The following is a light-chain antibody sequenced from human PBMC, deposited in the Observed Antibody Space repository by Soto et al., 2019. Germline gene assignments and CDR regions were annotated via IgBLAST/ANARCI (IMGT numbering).Light chain of an antibody. CDR2: DVS. CDR1: SSNIGAGND. CDR3: CSYAGSYTWV. V-gene: IGLV1-40*01. Sequence: QSVLTQPPSVSGAPGQRVTISCTGSSSNIGAGNDVHWYQHHPGKAPKLMIYDVSKRPSGVPNRFSGSRSGNTASLTISGLQAEDEADYYCCSYAGSYTWVFGTGTKVTVL. J-gene: IGLJ1*01.